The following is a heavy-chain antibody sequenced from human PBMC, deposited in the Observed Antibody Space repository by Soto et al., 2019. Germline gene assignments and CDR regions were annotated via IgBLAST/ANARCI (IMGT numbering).Heavy chain of an antibody. D-gene: IGHD2-15*01. CDR3: AKARCSAANCYVPDY. J-gene: IGHJ4*02. V-gene: IGHV3-23*01. CDR1: GFTFSTYT. CDR2: ISGGGDSP. Sequence: GVLRLSCAASGFTFSTYTMSWVRQAPGKGLEWVSSISGGGDSPSYADSVQGRFTISRDNPKNTLYLQMNSLRAEDTALYYCAKARCSAANCYVPDYWGQGTLVTVSS.